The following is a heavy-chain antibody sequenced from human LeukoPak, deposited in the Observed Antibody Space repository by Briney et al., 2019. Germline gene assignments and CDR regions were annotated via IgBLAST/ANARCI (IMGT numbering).Heavy chain of an antibody. CDR2: IGIAADT. Sequence: GRSLRLSCAASGFAFSSYDMHWVRQATGKGLEWVSGIGIAADTYYAGSVKGRFTISRDNVKNSLYLQMNSLRAGDTAVYYCVRAVYCSGGSCTLLPPLWGQGALVTVSS. CDR3: VRAVYCSGGSCTLLPPL. V-gene: IGHV3-13*04. CDR1: GFAFSSYD. D-gene: IGHD2-15*01. J-gene: IGHJ4*02.